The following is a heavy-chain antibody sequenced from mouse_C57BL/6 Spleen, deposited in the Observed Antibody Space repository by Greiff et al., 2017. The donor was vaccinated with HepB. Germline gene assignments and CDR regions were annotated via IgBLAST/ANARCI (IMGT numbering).Heavy chain of an antibody. CDR2: ISDGGSYT. CDR3: AKPNYGDAMDY. CDR1: GFSFSSYA. Sequence: EVMLVESGGGLVKPGGSLKLSCAASGFSFSSYAMSWVRQTPEKRLEWVATISDGGSYTYYPDNVKGRFTISRDNSKNNLYLQMSHLKSEDTAIYYSAKPNYGDAMDYWGQGTSVTVSS. V-gene: IGHV5-4*03. D-gene: IGHD1-1*01. J-gene: IGHJ4*01.